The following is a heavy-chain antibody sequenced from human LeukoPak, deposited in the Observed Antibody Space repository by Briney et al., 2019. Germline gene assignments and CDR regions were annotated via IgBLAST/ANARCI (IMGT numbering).Heavy chain of an antibody. Sequence: GGSLRLSCAASGFTFSSYWMSWVRQAPGKGLEWVANIKQDGSAKYYVDSVKGRFTISRDNAKNSLYLQMNSLRAEDTAVYYCAREPPTVTTPKEICYFDYWGQGTLATVSS. CDR1: GFTFSSYW. CDR3: AREPPTVTTPKEICYFDY. V-gene: IGHV3-7*01. CDR2: IKQDGSAK. D-gene: IGHD4-17*01. J-gene: IGHJ4*02.